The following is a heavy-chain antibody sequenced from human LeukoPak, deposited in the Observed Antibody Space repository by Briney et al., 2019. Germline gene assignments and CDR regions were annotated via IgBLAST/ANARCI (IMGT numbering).Heavy chain of an antibody. CDR2: ISGSGGST. CDR3: AKLEQLVGGYYFDY. Sequence: GGSLRLSCAASGFTFSSYAMSWVRQAPGKGLEWVSAISGSGGSTYYADSVKGRFTISRDNSKNTLYLQMNSLRAEDTAVYYCAKLEQLVGGYYFDYWGQGTLVTVSP. CDR1: GFTFSSYA. V-gene: IGHV3-23*01. J-gene: IGHJ4*02. D-gene: IGHD6-6*01.